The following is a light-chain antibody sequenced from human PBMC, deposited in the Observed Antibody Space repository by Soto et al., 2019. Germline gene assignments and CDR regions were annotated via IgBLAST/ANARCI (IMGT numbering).Light chain of an antibody. J-gene: IGKJ4*01. CDR1: QSVSSSY. CDR3: QQRNNWPLT. CDR2: DTS. Sequence: EIVLTQSPATLSLSPGERATLSCRASQSVSSSYLAWYQQKPGQAPRLLIYDTSNRATGIPARFSGSGSGTDFTLTISSLEPEDFVVYYCQQRNNWPLTFGGGTKVDIK. V-gene: IGKV3-11*01.